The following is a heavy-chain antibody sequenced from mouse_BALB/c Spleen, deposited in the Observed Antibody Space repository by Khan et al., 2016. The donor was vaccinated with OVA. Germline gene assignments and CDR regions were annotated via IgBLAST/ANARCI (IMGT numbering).Heavy chain of an antibody. V-gene: IGHV2-6-7*01. D-gene: IGHD2-10*01. CDR2: IWGDGSK. Sequence: QVQLKESGPGLVAPSQSLSITCTVSGFSLTGYGVNWVRQPPGKGLEWLGMIWGDGSKDYNSALKSRLSISKDNSKSQVFLKMNRLQTDDTASYYCARAYYGNYREAMDYWGQGTSVTVSS. CDR1: GFSLTGYG. CDR3: ARAYYGNYREAMDY. J-gene: IGHJ4*01.